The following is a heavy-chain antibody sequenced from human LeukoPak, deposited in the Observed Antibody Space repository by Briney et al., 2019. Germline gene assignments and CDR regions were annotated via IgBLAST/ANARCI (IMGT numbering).Heavy chain of an antibody. CDR2: IYHSGST. D-gene: IGHD2-8*01. CDR3: ARTQEIVLMVYAIPRENAFDI. J-gene: IGHJ3*02. CDR1: GGSISSTNW. Sequence: PSGTLSLTCAVSGGSISSTNWWGWVRQPPGKGLEWIGEIYHSGSTNYNPSLKSRVTISVDTSKNQFSLKLSSVTAADTAVYYCARTQEIVLMVYAIPRENAFDIWGQGTMVTVSS. V-gene: IGHV4-4*02.